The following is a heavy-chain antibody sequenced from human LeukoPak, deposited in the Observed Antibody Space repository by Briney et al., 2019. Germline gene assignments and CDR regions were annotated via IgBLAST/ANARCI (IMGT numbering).Heavy chain of an antibody. CDR3: AREILRHFE. Sequence: PGGSLRLSCAASGFTLSSNYMSGVREAPGRGLEWVSSITATPNPIDYAYSLKGRFTISRDHANNSLYPQMNSLRTEDSAVYYCAREILRHFEWGQGTLVTVSS. J-gene: IGHJ1*01. D-gene: IGHD3-9*01. CDR1: GFTLSSNY. V-gene: IGHV3-21*01. CDR2: ITATPNPI.